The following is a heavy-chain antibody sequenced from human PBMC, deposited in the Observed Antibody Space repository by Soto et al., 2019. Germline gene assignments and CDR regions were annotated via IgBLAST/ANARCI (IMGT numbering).Heavy chain of an antibody. CDR1: GFTFSSYG. Sequence: GGSLRLSCAASGFTFSSYGMHWVSQAPGKGLEWVAVIWYDGSNKYYADSVKGRFTISRDNSKNTLYLQMSSLRAEDMAVYYCARADPGGFYFDYWGQGTLVTVSS. V-gene: IGHV3-33*01. J-gene: IGHJ4*02. CDR3: ARADPGGFYFDY. D-gene: IGHD3-16*01. CDR2: IWYDGSNK.